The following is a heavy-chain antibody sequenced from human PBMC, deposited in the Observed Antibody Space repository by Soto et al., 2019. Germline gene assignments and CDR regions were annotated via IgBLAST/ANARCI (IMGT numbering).Heavy chain of an antibody. CDR2: IYYSGST. Sequence: XETLSLSCTVSGCSISSYYWSWIRQPPGKGLEWIGYIYYSGSTNYNPSLKSRVTISVDTSKNQFSLKLSSVTAADTAVYYCARGNLIGHCSSTSCPPAWFDTWGQGTLVTVPQ. CDR1: GCSISSYY. CDR3: ARGNLIGHCSSTSCPPAWFDT. D-gene: IGHD2-2*01. V-gene: IGHV4-59*01. J-gene: IGHJ5*02.